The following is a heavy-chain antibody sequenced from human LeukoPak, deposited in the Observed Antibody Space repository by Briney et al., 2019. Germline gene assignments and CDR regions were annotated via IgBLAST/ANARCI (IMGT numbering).Heavy chain of an antibody. D-gene: IGHD6-13*01. CDR1: GFTFSSHS. Sequence: GGSLRLSCVASGFTFSSHSMTWVRQAPGKGLEWVSYISGTSSTTYYADSVKGRFTISRDNAKNSLYLQMNSLRDEDTAVYYCARLISSSWLFDYWGRGTLVTVSS. J-gene: IGHJ4*02. CDR3: ARLISSSWLFDY. V-gene: IGHV3-48*02. CDR2: ISGTSSTT.